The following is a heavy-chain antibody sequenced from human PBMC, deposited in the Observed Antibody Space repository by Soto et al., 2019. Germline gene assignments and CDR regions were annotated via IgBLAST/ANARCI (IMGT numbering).Heavy chain of an antibody. J-gene: IGHJ6*02. CDR3: AKDRCSGGSCYLFYYYYGMDV. CDR2: ISYDGSNK. D-gene: IGHD2-15*01. V-gene: IGHV3-30*18. CDR1: GFTFSSYG. Sequence: GGSLRLSCAASGFTFSSYGMHWVRQAPGKGLEWVAVISYDGSNKYYADSVKGRFAISRDNSKNTLYLQMNSLRAEDTAVYYCAKDRCSGGSCYLFYYYYGMDVCCPGTTGTVSS.